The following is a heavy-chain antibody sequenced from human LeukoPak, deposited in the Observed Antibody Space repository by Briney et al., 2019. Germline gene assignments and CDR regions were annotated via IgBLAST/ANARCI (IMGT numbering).Heavy chain of an antibody. D-gene: IGHD6-6*01. CDR1: GGSFSGYY. CDR2: INHSGST. Sequence: SETLSLTCAVYGGSFSGYYWSWIRQPPGKGLEWIREINHSGSTNYNPSLKSRVTMSVDTSKNQFSLKLSSVTAADTAVYYCARGQSIAARLDDAFYIWGQGTMVTVSS. V-gene: IGHV4-34*01. CDR3: ARGQSIAARLDDAFYI. J-gene: IGHJ3*02.